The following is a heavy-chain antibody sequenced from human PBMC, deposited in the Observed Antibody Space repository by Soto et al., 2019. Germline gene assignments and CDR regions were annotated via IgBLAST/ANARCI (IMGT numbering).Heavy chain of an antibody. J-gene: IGHJ6*02. CDR3: ARERGGNYYYGMDV. D-gene: IGHD3-16*01. CDR1: GGTFSSYA. CDR2: IIPIFGTA. Sequence: QVQLVQSGAEVKKPGSSVKVSCKASGGTFSSYAISWVRQAPGQGLEWMGGIIPIFGTANYAQKFQGRVTITADESTSTAYMELSSPRSEDTAVYYCARERGGNYYYGMDVWGQGTTVTVSS. V-gene: IGHV1-69*01.